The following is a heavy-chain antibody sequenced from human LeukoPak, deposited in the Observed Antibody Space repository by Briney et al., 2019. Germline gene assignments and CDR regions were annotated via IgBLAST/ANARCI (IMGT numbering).Heavy chain of an antibody. Sequence: GGSLRLSCAASGFTFSSYAMHWVRQAPGKGLEWVAVISYDGSNKYYADSVKGRFTISRDNSKNTLYLQMNSLRAEDTAVYYCARVIPCSGCSCYDRGAFDIWGQGTMVTVSS. V-gene: IGHV3-30*04. J-gene: IGHJ3*02. D-gene: IGHD2-15*01. CDR1: GFTFSSYA. CDR2: ISYDGSNK. CDR3: ARVIPCSGCSCYDRGAFDI.